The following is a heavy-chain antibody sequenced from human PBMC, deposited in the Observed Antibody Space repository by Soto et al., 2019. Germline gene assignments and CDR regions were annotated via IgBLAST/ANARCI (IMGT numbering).Heavy chain of an antibody. V-gene: IGHV4-30-2*01. CDR3: ARGRGSFTPLDY. D-gene: IGHD1-26*01. CDR1: GGSISSGGYS. CDR2: IYHSGST. J-gene: IGHJ4*02. Sequence: PSETLSLTCAVSGGSISSGGYSWSWIRQPPGKGLEWIGYIYHSGSTYYNPSLKSRVTISVDRSKNQFSLKLSSVTAADTAVYYCARGRGSFTPLDYWGQGTLVTVSS.